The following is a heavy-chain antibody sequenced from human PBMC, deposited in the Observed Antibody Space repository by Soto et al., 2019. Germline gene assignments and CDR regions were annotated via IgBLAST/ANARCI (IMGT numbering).Heavy chain of an antibody. D-gene: IGHD1-26*01. CDR2: VYYTGKT. V-gene: IGHV4-59*01. CDR1: GASIDNYS. CDR3: AITVWELHAFDI. J-gene: IGHJ3*02. Sequence: SETLSLTCTVSGASIDNYSWTWVRQSPGKGLEWIGYVYYTGKTNYNPSLMSRVTISIDMSKTQYSLRLSSVTAADTAVYYCAITVWELHAFDIWGQGTLVTVSS.